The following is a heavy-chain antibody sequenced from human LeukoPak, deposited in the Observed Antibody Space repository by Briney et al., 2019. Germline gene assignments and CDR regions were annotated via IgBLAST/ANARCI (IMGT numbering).Heavy chain of an antibody. D-gene: IGHD6-25*01. Sequence: PGGSLRLSCAASGFTFSDHYMNWIRQAPGKGLGWVSSISTSGSTIYYADSVKGRFTISRDNAKNSLFLQMNSLRAEDTAVYYCARDRTSRYGMDVWGQGTTVTVSS. CDR1: GFTFSDHY. CDR2: ISTSGSTI. CDR3: ARDRTSRYGMDV. J-gene: IGHJ6*02. V-gene: IGHV3-11*01.